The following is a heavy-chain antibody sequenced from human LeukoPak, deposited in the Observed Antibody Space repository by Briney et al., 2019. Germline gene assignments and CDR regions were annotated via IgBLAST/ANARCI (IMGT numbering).Heavy chain of an antibody. Sequence: PGGSLRLSCAASGFTFSDYSMNWVRQVPGKGLEWVSYISFSVNTKYYGDSVKGRFTISRDNAKNSLYLHMDSLRAEDTAVYYCARDQYYYDSSGYPGLDAFDIWGQGTMVTVSS. D-gene: IGHD3-22*01. J-gene: IGHJ3*02. CDR2: ISFSVNTK. CDR3: ARDQYYYDSSGYPGLDAFDI. CDR1: GFTFSDYS. V-gene: IGHV3-48*04.